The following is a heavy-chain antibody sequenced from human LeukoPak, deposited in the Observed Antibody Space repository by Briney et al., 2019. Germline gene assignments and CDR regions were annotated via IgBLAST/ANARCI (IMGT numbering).Heavy chain of an antibody. CDR3: ARDPQVEYYGMDV. J-gene: IGHJ6*02. CDR2: IWYDGSNK. CDR1: GFTFSGYG. Sequence: GGSLRLSCAASGFTFSGYGMHWVRQAPGKGLEWVAVIWYDGSNKYYADSVKGRFTISRDNSKNTLYLQMNSLRAEDTAVYYCARDPQVEYYGMDVWGQGTTVTVSS. V-gene: IGHV3-33*08.